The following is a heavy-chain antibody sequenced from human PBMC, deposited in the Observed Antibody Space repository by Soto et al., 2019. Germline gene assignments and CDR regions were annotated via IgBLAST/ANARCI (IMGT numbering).Heavy chain of an antibody. Sequence: EVQLLESGGGLAQPGGSLRLSCAASGFTFGSYAMSWVRQAPGKGLEWVSTIGGSGGSTYYADSVKGRFTISRDNSNNTRSRQMNSLRAEDTAVYYCANGRGSGHSANNYWGQGNLVTVSS. J-gene: IGHJ4*02. CDR3: ANGRGSGHSANNY. CDR1: GFTFGSYA. CDR2: IGGSGGST. D-gene: IGHD3-16*01. V-gene: IGHV3-23*01.